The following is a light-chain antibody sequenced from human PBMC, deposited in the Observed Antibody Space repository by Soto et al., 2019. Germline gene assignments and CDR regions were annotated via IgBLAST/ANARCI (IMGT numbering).Light chain of an antibody. CDR3: QQYDASPLT. CDR2: AAS. Sequence: EIVLTQSPGILSLSPGERATLPCRASQTLSTNSLAWYQQRPGQTPRLLIYAASTRNTDIPDRFNGSGSGTDFALTISRLEPEDFALYYCQQYDASPLTFGPGTKVDIK. CDR1: QTLSTNS. J-gene: IGKJ3*01. V-gene: IGKV3-20*01.